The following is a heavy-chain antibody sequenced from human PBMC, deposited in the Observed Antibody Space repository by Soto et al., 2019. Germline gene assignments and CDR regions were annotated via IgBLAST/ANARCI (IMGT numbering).Heavy chain of an antibody. CDR3: VKDITIFGVPPPNDWFDP. CDR2: ISGSGGST. D-gene: IGHD3-3*01. Sequence: EVQLLESGGGLVQPGGSLRLSCAASGFTFSSYALSWVRQAPGKGLEWVSAISGSGGSTYYADSVKGRFTISRDNSKNPLYLKMNSLRAEDTAVYYGVKDITIFGVPPPNDWFDPWGQGTLVTVSS. J-gene: IGHJ5*02. CDR1: GFTFSSYA. V-gene: IGHV3-23*01.